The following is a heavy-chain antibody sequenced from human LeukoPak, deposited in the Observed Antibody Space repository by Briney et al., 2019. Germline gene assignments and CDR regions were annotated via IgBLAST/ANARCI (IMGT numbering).Heavy chain of an antibody. J-gene: IGHJ4*02. V-gene: IGHV3-30-3*01. Sequence: GGSLRLSCAASGFTFSSYAMSWVRQAPGKGLEWVAVISYDGSNKYYADSVKGRFTISRDNSKNTLYLQMNSLRAEDTAVYYCARGRYGLKLFDYWGQGTLVTVSS. CDR1: GFTFSSYA. D-gene: IGHD1-1*01. CDR2: ISYDGSNK. CDR3: ARGRYGLKLFDY.